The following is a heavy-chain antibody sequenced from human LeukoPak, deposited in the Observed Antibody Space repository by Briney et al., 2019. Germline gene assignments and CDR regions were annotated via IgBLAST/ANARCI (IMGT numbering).Heavy chain of an antibody. D-gene: IGHD3-22*01. Sequence: GGSLRLSCAASGFTFSSYWMHWVRQAPGKGLVWVSRIKSDGSTRYADSVKGRFTVSRDNAKNTVSLQIKSLRAEDTGVYYCARAPSEIGGYYPEYFRHWGQGTLVIVSS. CDR2: IKSDGST. V-gene: IGHV3-74*01. CDR3: ARAPSEIGGYYPEYFRH. CDR1: GFTFSSYW. J-gene: IGHJ1*01.